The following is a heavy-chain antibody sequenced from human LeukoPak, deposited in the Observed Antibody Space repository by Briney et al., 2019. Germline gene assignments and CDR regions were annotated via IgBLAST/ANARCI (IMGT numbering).Heavy chain of an antibody. CDR1: GYTLTELS. CDR2: FDPEDGET. CDR3: ATGGTAMASYYYYGMDV. D-gene: IGHD5-18*01. J-gene: IGHJ6*02. V-gene: IGHV1-24*01. Sequence: ASVKVSCKVSGYTLTELSMHWVRQAPGKGLEWMGGFDPEDGETIYAQKFQGRVTMTEDTSKDTAYMELSSLRSEDTAVYYCATGGTAMASYYYYGMDVWGQGTTVTVSS.